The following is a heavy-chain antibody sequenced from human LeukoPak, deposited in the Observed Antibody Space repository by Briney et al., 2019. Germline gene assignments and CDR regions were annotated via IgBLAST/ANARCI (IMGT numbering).Heavy chain of an antibody. D-gene: IGHD3-3*01. V-gene: IGHV4-34*01. CDR2: INHSGST. J-gene: IGHJ4*02. CDR1: GGSFSGYY. CDR3: ARVQDFWSGYGGFFDY. Sequence: SETLSLTCAVYGGSFSGYYWGWIRQPPGKGLEWIGEINHSGSTNYNPSLKSRVTISVDTSKNQFSLKLSSVTAADTAVYYCARVQDFWSGYGGFFDYWGQGTLVTVSS.